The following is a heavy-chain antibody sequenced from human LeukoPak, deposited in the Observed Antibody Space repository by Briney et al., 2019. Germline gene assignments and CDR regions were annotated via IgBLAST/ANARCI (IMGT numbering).Heavy chain of an antibody. CDR2: IYYSGST. Sequence: PSETLSLTCTVSGGSISSSSYYWGWIRQPPGKGLEWIGSIYYSGSTYYNPSLKSRVTISVDTSKNQFSLKLSSVTAADTAVYYCASGRLRLGELSLRGDRYYFDYWGQGTLVTVSS. D-gene: IGHD3-16*02. CDR1: GGSISSSSYY. J-gene: IGHJ4*02. CDR3: ASGRLRLGELSLRGDRYYFDY. V-gene: IGHV4-39*07.